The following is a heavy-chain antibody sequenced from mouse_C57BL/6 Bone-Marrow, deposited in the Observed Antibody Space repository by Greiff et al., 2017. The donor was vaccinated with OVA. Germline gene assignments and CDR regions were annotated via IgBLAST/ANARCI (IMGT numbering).Heavy chain of an antibody. Sequence: DVKLQESGPVLVKPGASVKMSCKASGYTFTDYYMNWVKQSHGKSLEWIGVINPYNGGTSYNQKFKGKATLTVDKSSSTAYMELNSLTSEDSAVYYCARGYAFDYWGQGTTLTVSS. V-gene: IGHV1-19*01. CDR3: ARGYAFDY. J-gene: IGHJ2*01. CDR1: GYTFTDYY. D-gene: IGHD1-2*01. CDR2: INPYNGGT.